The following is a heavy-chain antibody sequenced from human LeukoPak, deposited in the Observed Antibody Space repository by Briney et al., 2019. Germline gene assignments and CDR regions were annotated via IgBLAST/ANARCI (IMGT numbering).Heavy chain of an antibody. CDR2: ISWDGGST. CDR1: GFTFDDYA. D-gene: IGHD3-22*01. J-gene: IGHJ4*02. CDR3: AKDKNALSSGLDY. V-gene: IGHV3-43D*03. Sequence: GGCLRLSCAASGFTFDDYAMHWVRQAPGKGLEWVSLISWDGGSTYYADSVKGRFTISRDNSKNSLYLQMNSLRAEDTALYYCAKDKNALSSGLDYWGQGTLVTVSS.